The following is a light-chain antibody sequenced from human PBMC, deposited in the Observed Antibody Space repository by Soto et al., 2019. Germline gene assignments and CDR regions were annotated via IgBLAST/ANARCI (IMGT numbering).Light chain of an antibody. CDR1: QSVSSN. J-gene: IGKJ4*01. CDR2: GAS. CDR3: QQYNNWLRGLT. Sequence: EIVMTQSPATLSVSPGERATLSCRASQSVSSNLAWYQQKPGQAPRLLIYGASTRATGIPARFSGSGSGTAFTLTISSLQSEDFAVYYCQQYNNWLRGLTFGGGTKVEIK. V-gene: IGKV3-15*01.